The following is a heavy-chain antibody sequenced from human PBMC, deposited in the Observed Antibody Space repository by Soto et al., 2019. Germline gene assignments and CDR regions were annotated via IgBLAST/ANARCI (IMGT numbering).Heavy chain of an antibody. CDR3: ARVLTGTSLNVFVGYYYYMDG. D-gene: IGHD1-7*01. CDR1: SGSISSSNW. Sequence: SETLSLTCAVSSGSISSSNWWSWVRQPPGKGLEWIGEIYHSGSTNYNPSLKSRVTISVDKSKNQFSLKLSSVTAADTAVYYCARVLTGTSLNVFVGYYYYMDGWGKGTTVTVSS. J-gene: IGHJ6*03. V-gene: IGHV4-4*02. CDR2: IYHSGST.